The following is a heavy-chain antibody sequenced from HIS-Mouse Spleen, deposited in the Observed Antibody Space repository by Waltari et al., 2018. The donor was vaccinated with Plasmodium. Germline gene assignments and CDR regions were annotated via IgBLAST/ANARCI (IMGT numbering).Heavy chain of an antibody. J-gene: IGHJ6*02. CDR2: ISYDGSNK. V-gene: IGHV3-30*04. CDR1: GFTFSSYA. CDR3: ARLYYDFWSGYCPYGMDV. D-gene: IGHD3-3*01. Sequence: QVQLVESGGGVVQPGRSLRLSCAASGFTFSSYAMHWVRQAPGKGLEWGEVISYDGSNKYYADSVKGRFTISRDNSKYTRYLQMNSLRAEDTAVYYCARLYYDFWSGYCPYGMDVWGQGTTVTVSS.